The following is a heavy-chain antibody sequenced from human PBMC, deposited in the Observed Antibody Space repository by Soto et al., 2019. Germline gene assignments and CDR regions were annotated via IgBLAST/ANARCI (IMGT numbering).Heavy chain of an antibody. CDR2: IYSGGST. V-gene: IGHV3-66*01. J-gene: IGHJ3*02. Sequence: GGSLRLSCAASGFTVSSNHMSWVRQTPGKGLEWVSVIYSGGSTYYADSVKGRFSLSRDNSKNTLYLQMNSLRAEDTAVYYCARDYYGSGSYPGRNDAFDIWGQGTMVTVSS. CDR3: ARDYYGSGSYPGRNDAFDI. D-gene: IGHD3-10*01. CDR1: GFTVSSNH.